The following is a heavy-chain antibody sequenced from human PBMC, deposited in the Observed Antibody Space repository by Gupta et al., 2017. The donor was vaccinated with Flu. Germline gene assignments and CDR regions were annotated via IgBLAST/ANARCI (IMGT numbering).Heavy chain of an antibody. J-gene: IGHJ4*02. D-gene: IGHD4-17*01. CDR3: ARDNGDYVIDY. V-gene: IGHV3-74*01. CDR1: GFTFSSSW. CDR2: INSDGSST. Sequence: EVQLVESGGGLVQPGGSLRLSCAASGFTFSSSWMHWVRQAPGKGLVWVSRINSDGSSTSYADSVKGRFTISRDNAKNTLYLQMNSLRAEDTAVYYGARDNGDYVIDYWGQGTLVTVSS.